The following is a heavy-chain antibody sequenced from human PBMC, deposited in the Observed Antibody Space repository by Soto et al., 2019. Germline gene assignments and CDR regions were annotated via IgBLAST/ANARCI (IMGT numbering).Heavy chain of an antibody. CDR1: GYTFTSYG. CDR3: ATAAARPGYYMDV. CDR2: INPSGGST. V-gene: IGHV1-46*03. J-gene: IGHJ6*03. D-gene: IGHD6-6*01. Sequence: GASVKVSCKASGYTFTSYGISWVRQAPGQGLEWMGIINPSGGSTSYAQKFQGRVTMTRDTSTSTVYMELSSLRSEDTAVYYCATAAARPGYYMDVWGKGTTVTVSS.